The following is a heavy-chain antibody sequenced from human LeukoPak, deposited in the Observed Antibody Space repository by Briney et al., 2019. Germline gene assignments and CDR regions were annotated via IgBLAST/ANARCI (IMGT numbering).Heavy chain of an antibody. CDR2: ISAYNGNT. J-gene: IGHJ5*02. V-gene: IGHV1-18*01. D-gene: IGHD1-26*01. CDR3: ARGRKSQCELLLDP. Sequence: ASVKVSCKASGYTFTSYGISWVRQAPGQGLEWMGWISAYNGNTNYAQKLQGRATMTTDTSTSTAYMELRSLRSDDTAVYYCARGRKSQCELLLDPWGQGTLVTVSS. CDR1: GYTFTSYG.